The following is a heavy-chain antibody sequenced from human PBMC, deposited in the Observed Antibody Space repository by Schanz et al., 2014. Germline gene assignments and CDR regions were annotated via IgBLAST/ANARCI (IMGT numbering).Heavy chain of an antibody. CDR2: ISGSSSTK. CDR1: GITLSSYG. J-gene: IGHJ6*02. Sequence: EVQLLESGGDLVQPGGSQRLSCAASGITLSSYGMHWVRQVPGKGLEWVSYISGSSSTKYYADSVKGRFTISRDNGETSVYLQINSLRVEDTAVYYCARFLARYQYYGVDVWGQGTTVIVSS. V-gene: IGHV3-48*01. CDR3: ARFLARYQYYGVDV. D-gene: IGHD3-3*01.